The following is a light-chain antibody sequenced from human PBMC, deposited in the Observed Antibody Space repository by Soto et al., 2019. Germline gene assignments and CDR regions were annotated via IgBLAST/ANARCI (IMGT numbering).Light chain of an antibody. Sequence: DIQMTQSPSSLSASVGARVTISCRASQDIDNYLAWYQQRPGKAPSLLIYAASTLQSGVPSRFRGSGSGTDFTLTISSLQPEDGATYYCQKYSSAVWTFGRGTKVDI. CDR1: QDIDNY. CDR3: QKYSSAVWT. J-gene: IGKJ3*01. CDR2: AAS. V-gene: IGKV1-27*01.